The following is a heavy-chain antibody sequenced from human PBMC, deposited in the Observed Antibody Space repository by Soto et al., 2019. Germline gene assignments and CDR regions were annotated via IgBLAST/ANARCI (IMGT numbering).Heavy chain of an antibody. V-gene: IGHV1-69*01. CDR3: ARGPYYDFWKGYSFFDC. J-gene: IGHJ4*02. D-gene: IGHD3-3*01. CDR1: EGTLNIYA. Sequence: QVQLVHSGAEVKKPGSSVKFSCKASEGTLNIYAFSWVRQAPGQGLEWMGGIIPVFGTPSYAQKFRGRVTITADESTSTAYMELSSLRFEDTAVYYCARGPYYDFWKGYSFFDCWGQATLVTVSS. CDR2: IIPVFGTP.